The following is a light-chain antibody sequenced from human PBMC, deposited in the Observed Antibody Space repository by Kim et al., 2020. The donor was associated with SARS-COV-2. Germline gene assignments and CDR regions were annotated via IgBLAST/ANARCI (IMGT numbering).Light chain of an antibody. V-gene: IGKV3-15*01. CDR2: SAS. Sequence: VSPGERATLSCRASQSVNTNLAWYQQKPGQAPRLLVYSASTRATGIPARFSGTGSGTKFALTISSLQSEDSAVYYCQQYNNWLPYTFGQGTKLEI. CDR3: QQYNNWLPYT. CDR1: QSVNTN. J-gene: IGKJ2*01.